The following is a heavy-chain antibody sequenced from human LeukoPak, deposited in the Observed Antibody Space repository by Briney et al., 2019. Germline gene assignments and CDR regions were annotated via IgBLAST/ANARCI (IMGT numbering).Heavy chain of an antibody. CDR3: TAKAAAGRLGAFDI. CDR1: GFTFSNAW. V-gene: IGHV3-15*01. CDR2: IKSKTDGGTT. Sequence: PGGSLRLSCAASGFTFSNAWMSWVRQAPGKGLEWVGRIKSKTDGGTTDYAAPVKGRFTISRDDSKNTLYLQMNSLKTEDTAVYYCTAKAAAGRLGAFDIWGQGTMVTVSS. D-gene: IGHD6-13*01. J-gene: IGHJ3*02.